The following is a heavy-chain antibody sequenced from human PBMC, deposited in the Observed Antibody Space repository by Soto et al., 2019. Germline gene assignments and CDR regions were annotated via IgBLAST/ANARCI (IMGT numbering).Heavy chain of an antibody. V-gene: IGHV1-3*01. CDR1: RYTFTGYA. J-gene: IGHJ4*02. CDR3: ARESPEPDFGDYWESYFDY. D-gene: IGHD4-17*01. CDR2: INAGNGNT. Sequence: ASVKVSCKASRYTFTGYAMHWVRQATGQRLEWMGWINAGNGNTKYSQKFQGRVTITRDTSASTAYMELSSLRSEDTAVYFCARESPEPDFGDYWESYFDYWGQGSLLTVSS.